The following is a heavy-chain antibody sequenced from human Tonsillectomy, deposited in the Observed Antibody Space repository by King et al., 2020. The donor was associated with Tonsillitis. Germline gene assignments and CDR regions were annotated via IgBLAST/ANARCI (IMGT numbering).Heavy chain of an antibody. CDR3: ARVVPAANFDF. V-gene: IGHV3-53*01. CDR1: GFTVSSNY. CDR2: IYSGGST. Sequence: VQLVESGGGLIQPGRSLRLSCAASGFTVSSNYMSWVRQAPGKGLEWVSIIYSGGSTNYADSVKGRFTISRDNSKNTLYLRMNSLRTEDTAVYYCARVVPAANFDFWGQGALGTVSS. J-gene: IGHJ4*02. D-gene: IGHD2-2*01.